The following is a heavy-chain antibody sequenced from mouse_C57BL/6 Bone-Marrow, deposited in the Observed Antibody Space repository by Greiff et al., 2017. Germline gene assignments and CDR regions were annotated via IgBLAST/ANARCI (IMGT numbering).Heavy chain of an antibody. CDR2: IYPRSGNT. V-gene: IGHV1-81*01. CDR3: ARKQGLYGSAMDY. Sequence: QVQLQQSGAELARPGASVKLSCKASGYTFTSYGISWVKQRTGQGLEWIGEIYPRSGNTYYNEKFKGKATLTADKSSSTAYMQLSSLTSEDSAVYFCARKQGLYGSAMDYWGQGTSVTVSS. J-gene: IGHJ4*01. CDR1: GYTFTSYG. D-gene: IGHD1-1*01.